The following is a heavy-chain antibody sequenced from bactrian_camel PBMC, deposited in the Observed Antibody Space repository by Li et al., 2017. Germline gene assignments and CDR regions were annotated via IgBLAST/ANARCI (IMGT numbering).Heavy chain of an antibody. CDR2: IYSGGGST. D-gene: IGHD2*01. CDR3: AADFLQYCSSSHLGY. V-gene: IGHV3S40*01. J-gene: IGHJ4*01. Sequence: DVQLVESGGGSVQAGGSLRLSCAVSGFTYSSYCMGWFRQAPGKGLEWVSTIYSGGGSTYYADSVKGRFTISRDNAKNTLYLQMNSLKPEDTAKYYCAADFLQYCSSSHLGYWGQGTQVTVS. CDR1: GFTYSSYC.